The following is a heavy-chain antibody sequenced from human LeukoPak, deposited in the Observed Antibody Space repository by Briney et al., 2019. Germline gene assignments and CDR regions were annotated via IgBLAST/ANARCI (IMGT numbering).Heavy chain of an antibody. Sequence: GGSLRLSCAASGFTFSSYWMHWVRQAPGKGLEWVSSISGSGGRIYYADSVKGRFIISRDNSKNTLYLQMNSLRAEDTAVYYCAKDWTGTKPFDLWGRGTLVTVSS. CDR3: AKDWTGTKPFDL. J-gene: IGHJ2*01. CDR1: GFTFSSYW. D-gene: IGHD3/OR15-3a*01. CDR2: ISGSGGRI. V-gene: IGHV3-23*01.